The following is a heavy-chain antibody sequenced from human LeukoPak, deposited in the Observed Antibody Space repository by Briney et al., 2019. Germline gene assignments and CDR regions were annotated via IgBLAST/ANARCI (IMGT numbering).Heavy chain of an antibody. J-gene: IGHJ4*02. Sequence: SQTLSLTCDISGDSVSSNTPAWNWIRQSPSRGLEWLGRTYYRSKWYNDYAVSVRSRITISLDTAKNQFSLQLNSVTPEDTAVYYCARQQRGAFDYWGQGTLVTVSS. CDR1: GDSVSSNTPA. CDR2: TYYRSKWYN. V-gene: IGHV6-1*01. D-gene: IGHD6-13*01. CDR3: ARQQRGAFDY.